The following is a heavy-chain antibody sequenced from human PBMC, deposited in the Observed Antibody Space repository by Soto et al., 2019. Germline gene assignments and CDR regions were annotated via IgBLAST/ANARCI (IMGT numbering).Heavy chain of an antibody. CDR1: GGSFSGYY. Sequence: QVQLQQWGAGLLKPSETLSLTCAVYGGSFSGYYWSWIRQPPGKGLEWIGESNHSGSTNYNPSLKSRVTISVDTSKNQFSLELISVTGADTAVYYCASLPRGGNYIWGSYRPSYYFDYWGQGTLVTVSS. J-gene: IGHJ4*02. CDR3: ASLPRGGNYIWGSYRPSYYFDY. D-gene: IGHD3-16*02. V-gene: IGHV4-34*01. CDR2: SNHSGST.